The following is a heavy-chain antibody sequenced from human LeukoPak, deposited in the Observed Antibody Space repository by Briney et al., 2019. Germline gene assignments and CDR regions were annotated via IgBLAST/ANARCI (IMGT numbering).Heavy chain of an antibody. CDR1: GFTVSSNY. D-gene: IGHD4-17*01. V-gene: IGHV3-66*01. Sequence: GGSLRLSCAASGFTVSSNYMSWVRQAPGKGLEWVSVIYAGGSTYYADSVKGRFTISRDNAKNTLYLQMNSLRDADTAVYYCARDSRDYVFDYWGQGALVTVSS. CDR3: ARDSRDYVFDY. CDR2: IYAGGST. J-gene: IGHJ4*02.